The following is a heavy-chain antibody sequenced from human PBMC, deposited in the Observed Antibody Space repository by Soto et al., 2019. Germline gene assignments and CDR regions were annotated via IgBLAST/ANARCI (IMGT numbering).Heavy chain of an antibody. CDR2: IYYSGST. J-gene: IGHJ6*04. D-gene: IGHD6-19*01. V-gene: IGHV4-39*01. Sequence: PSETLSLTCTVSGGSISSSSYYWGWIRQPPGKGLEWIGSIYYSGSTYYNPSLKSRVTISVDTSKNQFSLKLSSVTAADTAVYYWASTPIGGWLYDYYGMDVWGKGTTVT. CDR3: ASTPIGGWLYDYYGMDV. CDR1: GGSISSSSYY.